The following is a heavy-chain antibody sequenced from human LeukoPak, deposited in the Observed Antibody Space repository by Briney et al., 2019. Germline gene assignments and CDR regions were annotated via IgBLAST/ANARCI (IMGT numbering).Heavy chain of an antibody. V-gene: IGHV4-38-2*01. CDR2: IYHSGST. D-gene: IGHD3-3*01. J-gene: IGHJ4*02. Sequence: PSGTLSLPSASLGYPITRVYYWAWIRHPPGKGLDGFGRIYHSGSTSYNPSLKSRAPISVDTSKNQFSLKLSSVTAADTAVYYCARQSGGFLEWLLTFDYWGQGTLVTVSS. CDR3: ARQSGGFLEWLLTFDY. CDR1: GYPITRVYY.